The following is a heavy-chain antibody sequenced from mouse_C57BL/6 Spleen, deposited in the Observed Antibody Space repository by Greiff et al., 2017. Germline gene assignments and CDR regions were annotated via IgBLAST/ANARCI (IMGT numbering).Heavy chain of an antibody. D-gene: IGHD3-3*01. CDR1: GYSITSGYY. V-gene: IGHV3-6*01. CDR3: ARGGQDYYYAMDY. CDR2: ISYDGSN. Sequence: EVKLEESGPGLVKPSQSLSLTCSVTGYSITSGYYWNWIRQFPGNKLEWMGYISYDGSNNYNPSLKNRISITRDTSKNQFFLKLNSVTTEDTATYYCARGGQDYYYAMDYWGQGTSVTVSS. J-gene: IGHJ4*01.